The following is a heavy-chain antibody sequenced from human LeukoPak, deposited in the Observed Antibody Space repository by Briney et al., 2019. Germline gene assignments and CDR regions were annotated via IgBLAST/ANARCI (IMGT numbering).Heavy chain of an antibody. V-gene: IGHV1-18*01. Sequence: ASVKVSCKASGYTFTSYGISWVRQAPGQGLEWMGWISAYNGNTNYAQKFQGRVTITTDESTSTAYMELSSLRSEDTAVYYCATRENDIVVVPAARSHYYYMDVWGKGTTVTVSS. CDR3: ATRENDIVVVPAARSHYYYMDV. CDR1: GYTFTSYG. CDR2: ISAYNGNT. D-gene: IGHD2-2*01. J-gene: IGHJ6*03.